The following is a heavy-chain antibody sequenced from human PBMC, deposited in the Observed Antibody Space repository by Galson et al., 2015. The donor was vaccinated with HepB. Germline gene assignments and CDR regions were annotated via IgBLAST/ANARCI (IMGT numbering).Heavy chain of an antibody. D-gene: IGHD3-22*01. CDR1: GFTFSTYA. CDR3: AKPLYDNSGWIYYYGD. J-gene: IGHJ4*02. Sequence: SLRLSCAASGFTFSTYAMSWVRQAPGKGLEWISATSDGGDGTAYADSVRGRFTISRDNSKNTLYLQLNSLRVEDSAIYYCAKPLYDNSGWIYYYGDWGQGTLVTVSS. CDR2: TSDGGDGT. V-gene: IGHV3-23*01.